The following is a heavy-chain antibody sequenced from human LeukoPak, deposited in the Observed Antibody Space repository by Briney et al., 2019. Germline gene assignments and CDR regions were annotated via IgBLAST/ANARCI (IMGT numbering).Heavy chain of an antibody. CDR3: AKVARDGYNDY. D-gene: IGHD5-24*01. V-gene: IGHV3-33*06. CDR2: IWCDGSNK. J-gene: IGHJ3*01. CDR1: GFTFSSSG. Sequence: PGGSLRLSCAASGFTFSSSGMHWVRQAPGSGLEWVAVIWCDGSNKYYADSVKGRFTISRDNSKNTLYLQMNSLRAEDTALYYCAKVARDGYNDYWGQGTMVTVSS.